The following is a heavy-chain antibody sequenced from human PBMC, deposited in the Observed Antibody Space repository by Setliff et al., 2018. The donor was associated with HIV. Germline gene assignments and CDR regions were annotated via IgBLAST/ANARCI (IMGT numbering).Heavy chain of an antibody. CDR1: GGSMSSSSYY. V-gene: IGHV4-39*01. CDR2: IYYSGAT. J-gene: IGHJ4*02. CDR3: ARIFGFTTASYARGNDY. D-gene: IGHD3-16*01. Sequence: SETLSLTCTVSGGSMSSSSYYWGWIRQTPDKGLEWIGIIYYSGATYYNPSLTSRVTISVDTSRNQFSLKLRSVTAADTAAYYCARIFGFTTASYARGNDYWGRGTLVTVSS.